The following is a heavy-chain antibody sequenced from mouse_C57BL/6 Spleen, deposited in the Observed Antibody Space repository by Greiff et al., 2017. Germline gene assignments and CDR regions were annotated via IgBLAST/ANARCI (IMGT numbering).Heavy chain of an antibody. CDR2: IDPSDSYT. J-gene: IGHJ1*03. Sequence: VQLQQPGAELVRPGTSVKLSCKASGYTFTSYWMHWVKQRPGQGLEWIGVIDPSDSYTKYNQKFKGKATLTVDTSSSTAYMQLSSLTSEDSAVYYCARFYYGSSHWYFDVWGTGTTVTVSS. CDR3: ARFYYGSSHWYFDV. D-gene: IGHD1-1*01. V-gene: IGHV1-59*01. CDR1: GYTFTSYW.